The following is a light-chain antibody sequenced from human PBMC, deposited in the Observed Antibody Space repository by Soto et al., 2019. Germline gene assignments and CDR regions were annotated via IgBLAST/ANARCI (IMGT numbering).Light chain of an antibody. CDR1: QSVSSS. J-gene: IGKJ1*01. CDR3: QQYVHWPPGT. Sequence: EIVVTQSPATLSVSPGERVTLSCRASQSVSSSLAWYQQRPGQAPRLLIYDTSTRAPGIAARFSGSGSGAEFTLTRSSLQSEDVAVYYCQQYVHWPPGTFGQGTKVDIK. V-gene: IGKV3-15*01. CDR2: DTS.